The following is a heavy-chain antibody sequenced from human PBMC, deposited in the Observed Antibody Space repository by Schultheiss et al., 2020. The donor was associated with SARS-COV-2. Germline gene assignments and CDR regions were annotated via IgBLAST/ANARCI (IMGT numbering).Heavy chain of an antibody. CDR2: ISSSSSTI. Sequence: GGSLRLSCAASGFTFDDYTMHWVRQAPGKGLEWVSYISSSSSTIYYADSVKGRFTISRDNAKNSLYLQMNSLRDEDTAVYYCARVGIVGAPAWFDYWGQGTLVTVSS. CDR1: GFTFDDYT. J-gene: IGHJ4*02. CDR3: ARVGIVGAPAWFDY. D-gene: IGHD1-26*01. V-gene: IGHV3-48*02.